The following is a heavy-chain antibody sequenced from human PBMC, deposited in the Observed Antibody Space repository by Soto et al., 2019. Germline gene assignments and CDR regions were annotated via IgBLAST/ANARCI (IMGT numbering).Heavy chain of an antibody. V-gene: IGHV3-23*01. CDR2: ISGSGGST. CDR1: GFTFSTYA. CDR3: AKGQARPASEIDY. D-gene: IGHD3-3*01. J-gene: IGHJ4*02. Sequence: GGSLRLSCAASGFTFSTYAMSWVRQAPGKGLEWVSAISGSGGSTYYADSVKGRLTISRDNSKNTLYLQMNSLRAEDTAVYYCAKGQARPASEIDYWGQGTLVTVSS.